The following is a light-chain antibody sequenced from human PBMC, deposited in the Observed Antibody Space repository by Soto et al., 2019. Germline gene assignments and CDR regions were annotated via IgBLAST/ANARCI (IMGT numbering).Light chain of an antibody. J-gene: IGKJ5*01. Sequence: EIVLTQSPATLSLSPGERATLSCRASQSVSTYLAWFQQKPGQAPRLLICDASTRATGIPARFSGSGSGTDFTLTISMLEPEDFAIYYCQQRHSWVTFGQGTRLEIK. CDR1: QSVSTY. CDR2: DAS. CDR3: QQRHSWVT. V-gene: IGKV3-11*01.